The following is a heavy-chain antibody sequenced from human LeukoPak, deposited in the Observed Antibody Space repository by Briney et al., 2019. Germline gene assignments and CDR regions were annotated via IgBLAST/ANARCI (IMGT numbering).Heavy chain of an antibody. CDR2: IYISGSI. CDR3: GRELGYGGSRYNYGLDV. CDR1: GGSMSTCRNY. V-gene: IGHV4-61*02. J-gene: IGHJ6*02. Sequence: SQTLSLTCTVYGGSMSTCRNYWHWIRQPAGKGLEWIGRIYISGSIDYNPALQSPVTMSPDRSKNQYSLELSSVAAADTAVYYCGRELGYGGSRYNYGLDVWGQGTTVTVSS. D-gene: IGHD1-26*01.